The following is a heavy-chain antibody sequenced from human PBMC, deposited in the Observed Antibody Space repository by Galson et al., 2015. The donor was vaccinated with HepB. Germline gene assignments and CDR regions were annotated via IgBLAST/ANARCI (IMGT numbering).Heavy chain of an antibody. J-gene: IGHJ5*02. V-gene: IGHV4-34*01. CDR1: GGSFTGYY. D-gene: IGHD6-19*01. CDR2: VSHSRST. Sequence: SETLSLTCAVYGGSFTGYYWNWIRQSPGKGLEWIGRVSHSRSTDYHPSLKGRVTISIDTSKNRISLKLSSVTAADTAVYFCARAKEWLVHTPNWFDPWGQGTLVTVSS. CDR3: ARAKEWLVHTPNWFDP.